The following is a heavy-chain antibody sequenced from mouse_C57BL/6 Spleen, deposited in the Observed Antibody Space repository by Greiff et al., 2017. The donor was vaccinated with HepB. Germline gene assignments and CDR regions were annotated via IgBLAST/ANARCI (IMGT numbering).Heavy chain of an antibody. CDR1: GYAFTNYL. V-gene: IGHV1-54*01. Sequence: VQLQQSGAELVRPGTSVKVSCKASGYAFTNYLIEWVKQRPGQGLEWIGVINPGSGGTNYNEKFKGKETLTADKSSSTAYMQRSSLTSEDSAVYFCAGGNYYGSSYVGDYWGQGTTLTVSS. D-gene: IGHD1-1*01. CDR3: AGGNYYGSSYVGDY. J-gene: IGHJ2*01. CDR2: INPGSGGT.